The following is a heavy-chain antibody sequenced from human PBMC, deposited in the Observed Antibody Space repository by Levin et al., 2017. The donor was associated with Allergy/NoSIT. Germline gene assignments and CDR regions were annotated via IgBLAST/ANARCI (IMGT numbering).Heavy chain of an antibody. J-gene: IGHJ4*02. Sequence: GGSLRLSCTASGFTFGDYTMSWFRQAPGRGLEWVGFLRGKGYGGKTDYAASVRDRFTFSRDDSKSIAYLQMNSLQTEDTAVYYCTRGHRSTFDYWGQGTLVTVSS. CDR3: TRGHRSTFDY. D-gene: IGHD2-2*01. CDR1: GFTFGDYT. CDR2: LRGKGYGGKT. V-gene: IGHV3-49*03.